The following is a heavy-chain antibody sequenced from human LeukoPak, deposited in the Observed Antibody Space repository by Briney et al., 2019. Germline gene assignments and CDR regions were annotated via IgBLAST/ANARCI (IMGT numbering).Heavy chain of an antibody. D-gene: IGHD3-22*01. CDR2: IYHSGST. V-gene: IGHV4-38-2*01. CDR1: GYSISSDNS. J-gene: IGHJ4*02. CDR3: ARAPRDSSSSNYMRRFDY. Sequence: PSETPSLTCAVSGYSISSDNSWVWVRQPPGQGLEWTGGIYHSGSTYYNPSLKSRVTMSVDTSKNQFSLKLSSVTAADTAVYYCARAPRDSSSSNYMRRFDYWGQGTLVTVSS.